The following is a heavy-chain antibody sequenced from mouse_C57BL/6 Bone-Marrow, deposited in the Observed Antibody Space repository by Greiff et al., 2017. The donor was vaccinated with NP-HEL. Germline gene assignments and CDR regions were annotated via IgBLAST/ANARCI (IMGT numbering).Heavy chain of an antibody. CDR2: ISDGGSYT. CDR1: GFTFSSYA. D-gene: IGHD3-3*01. J-gene: IGHJ2*01. CDR3: ARAGPGNY. V-gene: IGHV5-4*03. Sequence: EVKLMESGGGLVKPGGSLKLSCAASGFTFSSYAMSWVRQTPEKRLEWVATISDGGSYTYYPDNVKGRFTISRDNAKNNLYLQMSHLKSEDTAMYYCARAGPGNYWGQGTTLTVSS.